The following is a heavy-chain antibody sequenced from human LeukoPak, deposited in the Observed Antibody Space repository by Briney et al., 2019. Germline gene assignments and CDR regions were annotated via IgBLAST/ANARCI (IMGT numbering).Heavy chain of an antibody. CDR3: AKGAYGSGSNPGYYFDY. Sequence: GGSLRLSCAVSGFTFSSYAMSWVRQAPGKGLEWVSAISGSGGSTYYADSVKGRFTISRDNSKNTLYLQMNSLRAEDTAVYYCAKGAYGSGSNPGYYFDYWGQGTLVTVSS. D-gene: IGHD3-10*01. J-gene: IGHJ4*02. CDR1: GFTFSSYA. V-gene: IGHV3-23*01. CDR2: ISGSGGST.